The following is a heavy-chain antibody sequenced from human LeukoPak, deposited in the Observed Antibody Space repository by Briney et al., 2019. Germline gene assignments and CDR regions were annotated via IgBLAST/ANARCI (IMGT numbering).Heavy chain of an antibody. CDR2: ISSSSSFR. J-gene: IGHJ4*02. CDR1: GFTFISYS. V-gene: IGHV3-21*01. CDR3: ARESSGYFY. D-gene: IGHD3-22*01. Sequence: GGSLRLPCEASGFTFISYSVNWARQAPGKGLEWVSSISSSSSFRYYADSVKGRFTISRDNTKNSLYLQMNSLRAEDTAVYYCARESSGYFYWGQGTLVTVPS.